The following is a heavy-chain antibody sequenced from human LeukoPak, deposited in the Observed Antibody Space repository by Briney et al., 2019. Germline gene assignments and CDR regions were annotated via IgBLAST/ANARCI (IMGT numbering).Heavy chain of an antibody. J-gene: IGHJ4*02. V-gene: IGHV1-2*02. Sequence: ASVKVSCKASGYTFTGYYMHWVRQAPGQGLEWMGWINPNSGGTNYAQKFQGRVTMTRDTSISTAYMELSRLRSDDMAVYYCARARHYDSSGYHDYWGQGTLVTVSS. CDR1: GYTFTGYY. CDR3: ARARHYDSSGYHDY. D-gene: IGHD3-22*01. CDR2: INPNSGGT.